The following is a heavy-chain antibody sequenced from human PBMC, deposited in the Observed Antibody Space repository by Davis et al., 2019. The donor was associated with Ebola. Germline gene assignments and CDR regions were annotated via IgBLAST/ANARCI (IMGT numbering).Heavy chain of an antibody. CDR3: ARVARAVIAARPDYYHYGMDV. CDR1: GGSISSYY. Sequence: MPSETLSLTCTVSGGSISSYYWSWIRQPPGKGLEWIGYIYYSGSTNYNPSLKSRVTISVDTSKNQFSLKLSSVTAADTAVYYCARVARAVIAARPDYYHYGMDVWGQGTTVTVSS. D-gene: IGHD6-6*01. V-gene: IGHV4-59*01. J-gene: IGHJ6*02. CDR2: IYYSGST.